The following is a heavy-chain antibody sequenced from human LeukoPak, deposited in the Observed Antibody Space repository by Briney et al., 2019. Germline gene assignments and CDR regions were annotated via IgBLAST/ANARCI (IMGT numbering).Heavy chain of an antibody. CDR2: ISSSSYI. J-gene: IGHJ4*02. CDR3: ARDQREADFDY. V-gene: IGHV3-21*01. CDR1: GFTFSSYS. D-gene: IGHD1-26*01. Sequence: PGGSLRLSCAASGFTFSSYSMNWVRQAPGKGLEWVSSISSSSYIYYADSVKGRFTISRDNAKNSLYLQMNSLRAEDTAVYYCARDQREADFDYWGQGALVTVSS.